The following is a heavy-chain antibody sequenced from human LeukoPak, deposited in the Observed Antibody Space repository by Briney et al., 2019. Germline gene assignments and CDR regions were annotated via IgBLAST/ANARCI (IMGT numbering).Heavy chain of an antibody. V-gene: IGHV1-8*01. CDR3: ARGRDYSSSWLNWFDP. D-gene: IGHD6-13*01. CDR1: GYTFTSYD. CDR2: MNPNSGNT. Sequence: GASVKVSCKASGYTFTSYDINWVRQATGQGLEWMGWMNPNSGNTGYAQKFQGRVTMTRNTSISTAYMELSSLRSEDTAVYYCARGRDYSSSWLNWFDPWGQGTLVTVFS. J-gene: IGHJ5*02.